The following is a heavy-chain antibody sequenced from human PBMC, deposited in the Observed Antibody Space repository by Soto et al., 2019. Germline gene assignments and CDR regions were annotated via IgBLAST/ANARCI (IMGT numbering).Heavy chain of an antibody. J-gene: IGHJ4*02. Sequence: GWSLRLSCSASVFTFTDYSMAWVRQTPERGLEWFAGMSIGYEKTFYADSVRGRFIVSRDSSKNTVDLQMNSLRVEDTAIYYCARWSGYGDLWGQGTLVTVSS. D-gene: IGHD4-17*01. CDR2: MSIGYEKT. V-gene: IGHV3-23*01. CDR1: VFTFTDYS. CDR3: ARWSGYGDL.